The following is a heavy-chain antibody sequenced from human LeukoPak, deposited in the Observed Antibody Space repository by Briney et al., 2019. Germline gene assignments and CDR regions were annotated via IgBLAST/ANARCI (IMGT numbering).Heavy chain of an antibody. J-gene: IGHJ4*02. CDR1: GYTFTSYA. CDR3: ARDFYYDSSGYYHYFDY. V-gene: IGHV7-4-1*02. D-gene: IGHD3-22*01. Sequence: ASVKVSCKASGYTFTSYAMNWVRQAPGQGLEWMGWINTNTGNPTYAQGFTGRFVFSLDTSVSTAYLQISSLEAEDTAVYYCARDFYYDSSGYYHYFDYWGQGTLVTVSS. CDR2: INTNTGNP.